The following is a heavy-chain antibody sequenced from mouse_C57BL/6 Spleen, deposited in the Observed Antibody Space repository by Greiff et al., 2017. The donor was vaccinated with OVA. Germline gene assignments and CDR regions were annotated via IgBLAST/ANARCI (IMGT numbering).Heavy chain of an antibody. D-gene: IGHD1-1*01. CDR2: IYPGSGST. J-gene: IGHJ1*03. V-gene: IGHV1-55*01. CDR3: ARAGFITTAACDV. Sequence: VQLQQPGAELVKPGASVQMSCKASGYTFTRYWITWVKQRPGQGLEWIGDIYPGSGSTKYSEKFKSKATLSVDTSSSTAYMQLSSLMSEDTAVYYCARAGFITTAACDVWGTGTTVTVSS. CDR1: GYTFTRYW.